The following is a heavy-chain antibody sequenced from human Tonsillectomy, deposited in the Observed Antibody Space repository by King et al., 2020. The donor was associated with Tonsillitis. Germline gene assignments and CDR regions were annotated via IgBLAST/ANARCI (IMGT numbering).Heavy chain of an antibody. D-gene: IGHD3-3*01. CDR1: GGSISSYY. CDR2: IGTSGST. CDR3: ARGLRGSGSRYFYYYMDV. V-gene: IGHV4-4*07. Sequence: QLQESGPGLVKPSETLSVTCTVSGGSISSYYWSWIRQPAGRGLEWIGRIGTSGSTNYNPSLKSRVTMSIDTSKNQFSLKLSSVTAADTAVYYCARGLRGSGSRYFYYYMDVWGKGTTVTVSS. J-gene: IGHJ6*03.